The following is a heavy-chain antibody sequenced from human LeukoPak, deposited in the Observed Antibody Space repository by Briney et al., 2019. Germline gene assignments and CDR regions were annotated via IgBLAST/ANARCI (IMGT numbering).Heavy chain of an antibody. CDR3: ARGLSADFWSSEMLGV. J-gene: IGHJ6*04. CDR1: GYTFTSYG. Sequence: ASVKVSCKAPGYTFTSYGISWVRQAPGQGLEWMGWISAYNGNTNYAQKLQGRVTMTTDTSTSTAYMELRSLRSDDTAVYYCARGLSADFWSSEMLGVWGKGTTVTVSS. D-gene: IGHD3-3*01. CDR2: ISAYNGNT. V-gene: IGHV1-18*01.